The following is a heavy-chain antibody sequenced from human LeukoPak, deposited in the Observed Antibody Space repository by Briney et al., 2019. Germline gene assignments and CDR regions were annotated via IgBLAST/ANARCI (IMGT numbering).Heavy chain of an antibody. CDR3: AKCAIAAAGTYYGMDV. CDR2: ISGNGGST. J-gene: IGHJ6*02. V-gene: IGHV3-23*01. CDR1: GFTFSSYA. Sequence: PGGSLRLSCAASGFTFSSYAMSWVRQAPGKGLEWVSAISGNGGSTYYADSVKGRFTISRDNSKNTLYLQMNSLRAEDTAVYYCAKCAIAAAGTYYGMDVWGQGTTVTVSS. D-gene: IGHD6-13*01.